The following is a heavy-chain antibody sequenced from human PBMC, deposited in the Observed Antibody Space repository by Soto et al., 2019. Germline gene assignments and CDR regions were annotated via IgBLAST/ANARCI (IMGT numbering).Heavy chain of an antibody. J-gene: IGHJ4*02. V-gene: IGHV3-23*01. CDR1: GFTFSSYA. CDR3: ARTTVTKSRDY. D-gene: IGHD4-17*01. Sequence: GGSLRLSCAASGFTFSSYAMSWVRQAPGKGLEYVSSISASGDGTYFADTVKGRFTITRDNSKNTLYLQMNSLRVEDTAVYYCARTTVTKSRDYWGQGT. CDR2: ISASGDGT.